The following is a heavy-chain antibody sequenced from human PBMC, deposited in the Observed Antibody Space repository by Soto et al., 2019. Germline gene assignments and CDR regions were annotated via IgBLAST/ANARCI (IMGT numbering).Heavy chain of an antibody. CDR3: ARSIAARLTWFDP. D-gene: IGHD6-6*01. Sequence: PGGSLRLSCAASGFTFSSYWMGWVRQAPGKGLEWVANIKQDGSEKYYVDSVKGRFTISRDNAKNSLYLQMNSLRAEDTAVYYCARSIAARLTWFDPWGQGTLVPVSS. CDR1: GFTFSSYW. J-gene: IGHJ5*02. V-gene: IGHV3-7*01. CDR2: IKQDGSEK.